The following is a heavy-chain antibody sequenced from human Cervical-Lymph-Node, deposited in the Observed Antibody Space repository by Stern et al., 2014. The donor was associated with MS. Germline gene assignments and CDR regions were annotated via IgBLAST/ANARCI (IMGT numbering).Heavy chain of an antibody. CDR1: GYTLTIYY. CDR2: NNPRGGGT. Sequence: VQLVESGTEVKKPGASVKVSCKASGYTLTIYYIHWVRQAPGQGLEWMGVNNPRGGGTTYAQKFKGRVTMTRDTSTSTAYMELSSLRSDDTAVYYCASGGEVDGGDVWGQGTTVTVFS. CDR3: ASGGEVDGGDV. V-gene: IGHV1-46*01. J-gene: IGHJ6*02. D-gene: IGHD2-15*01.